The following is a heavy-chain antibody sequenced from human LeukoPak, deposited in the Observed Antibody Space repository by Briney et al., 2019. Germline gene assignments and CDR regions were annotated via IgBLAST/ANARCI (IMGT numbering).Heavy chain of an antibody. CDR1: GGSISSYY. CDR3: ARAMVVTHGPFFDY. D-gene: IGHD4-23*01. V-gene: IGHV4-4*07. CDR2: IYTSGST. J-gene: IGHJ4*02. Sequence: SETLSLTCTVSGGSISSYYWSWIRQPAGKGLEWIGRIYTSGSTNYNTSLKSRVTISVDTSKNQFSLKLSSVTAADTAVYYCARAMVVTHGPFFDYWGQGTLVTVSS.